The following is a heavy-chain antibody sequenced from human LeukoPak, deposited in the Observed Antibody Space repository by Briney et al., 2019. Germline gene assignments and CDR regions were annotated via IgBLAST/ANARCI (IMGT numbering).Heavy chain of an antibody. CDR2: INPNSGGT. V-gene: IGHV1-2*02. CDR1: GYTFTGYY. Sequence: WASVKVSCKASGYTFTGYYMRWVRQAPGQGLEWMGWINPNSGGTNYAQKFQGRVTMTRDTSISTAYMELSRLRSDDTAVYYCASNWIPHGPLDYWGQGTLVTVSS. D-gene: IGHD1-20*01. CDR3: ASNWIPHGPLDY. J-gene: IGHJ4*02.